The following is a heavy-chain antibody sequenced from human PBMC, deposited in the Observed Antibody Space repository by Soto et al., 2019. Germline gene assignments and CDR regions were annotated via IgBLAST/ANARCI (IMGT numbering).Heavy chain of an antibody. Sequence: EVQVLESGGGLVQPGGPLKLSCSASAINFRSYAMSWVRQAPGKGLEWVSAVGGSGSDTYYGDFVNGRFTVSRDDSKNTLYLHMSRMRVEDTDIYFCAKRQSFDFWSGYLPFFDYWGQGTPVTVSS. CDR2: VGGSGSDT. CDR3: AKRQSFDFWSGYLPFFDY. D-gene: IGHD3-3*01. CDR1: AINFRSYA. V-gene: IGHV3-23*01. J-gene: IGHJ4*02.